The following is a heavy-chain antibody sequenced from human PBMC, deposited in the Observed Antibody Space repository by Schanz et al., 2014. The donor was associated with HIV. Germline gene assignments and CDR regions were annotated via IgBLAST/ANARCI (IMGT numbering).Heavy chain of an antibody. Sequence: QVQLVESGGGVVQPGRSLRLSCAASGFTFSSYGMHWVRQAPGKGQEWVALLWNDGSNKYYVDSVKGRFTISRDNSKNTLYLQMNSLRVEDTAVYYCARDWLGERDYYYGMDVWGQGTTVIVSS. CDR2: LWNDGSNK. CDR1: GFTFSSYG. CDR3: ARDWLGERDYYYGMDV. V-gene: IGHV3-33*01. J-gene: IGHJ6*01. D-gene: IGHD2-21*01.